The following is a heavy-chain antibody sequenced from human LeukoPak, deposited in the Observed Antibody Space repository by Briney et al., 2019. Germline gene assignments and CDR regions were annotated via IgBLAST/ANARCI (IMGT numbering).Heavy chain of an antibody. Sequence: PSETLSLTCTVSGGSISSYYWSWIRQPPGKGLEWIGYIYYSGRTNYNPSLKSRVTISVDTSKNQFSLKLSSVTAADTAVYYCARDLCGDYYYYYGMDVWGQGTTVTVSS. D-gene: IGHD4-17*01. CDR3: ARDLCGDYYYYYGMDV. V-gene: IGHV4-59*12. CDR2: IYYSGRT. J-gene: IGHJ6*02. CDR1: GGSISSYY.